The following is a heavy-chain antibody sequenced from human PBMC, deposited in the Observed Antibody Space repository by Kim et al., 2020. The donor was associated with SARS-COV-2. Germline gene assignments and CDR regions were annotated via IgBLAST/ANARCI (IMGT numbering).Heavy chain of an antibody. CDR1: GFTFSSYG. D-gene: IGHD5-18*01. CDR3: AKGSGYSYGRGGYYFDY. J-gene: IGHJ4*02. V-gene: IGHV3-30*18. CDR2: ISYDGSNK. Sequence: GGSLRLSCAASGFTFSSYGMHWVRQAPGKGLEWVAVISYDGSNKYYADSVKGRFTISRDNSKNTLYLQMNSLRAEDTAVYYCAKGSGYSYGRGGYYFDYWGQGTLVTVSS.